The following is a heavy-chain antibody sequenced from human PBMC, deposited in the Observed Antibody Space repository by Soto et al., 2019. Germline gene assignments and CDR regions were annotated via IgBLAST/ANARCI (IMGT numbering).Heavy chain of an antibody. V-gene: IGHV4-61*01. J-gene: IGHJ4*01. CDR2: IFYTGSP. Sequence: KPSETLSVTCTVPGGSLSGGSYSWSWIRQPPGKGVEWIGYIFYTGSPNYNLSLKSRATISVDTSQNRFSLKLSSVTAADTAVYYFSRERGFRLYFDFRG. D-gene: IGHD3-10*01. CDR1: GGSLSGGSYS. CDR3: SRERGFRLYFDF.